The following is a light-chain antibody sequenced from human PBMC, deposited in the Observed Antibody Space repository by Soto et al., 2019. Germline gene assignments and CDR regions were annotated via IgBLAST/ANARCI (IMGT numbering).Light chain of an antibody. V-gene: IGLV1-44*01. CDR1: SSNIGRNT. CDR3: AGWDDSLNGHWV. Sequence: QSVLTQPPSASGTPGQRVSISCFGSSSNIGRNTVNWYQQRPGTAPKLLIYSNNRRPSGVPDRFTGSKSGTSASLAISGLQSEDEAHYYCAGWDDSLNGHWVFGGGTKVTVL. CDR2: SNN. J-gene: IGLJ3*02.